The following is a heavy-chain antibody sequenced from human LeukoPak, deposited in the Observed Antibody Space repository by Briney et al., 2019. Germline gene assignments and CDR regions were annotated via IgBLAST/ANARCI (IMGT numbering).Heavy chain of an antibody. D-gene: IGHD3-16*02. CDR2: IYTSGST. J-gene: IGHJ4*02. V-gene: IGHV4-4*07. CDR3: AREGVWGSYRY. Sequence: SETPSLTCTVSGGSISGYYWSWIRQPAGKGLEWIGRIYTSGSTNYNPSLKSRVTMSVDTSKNQFSLKLSSVTAADTAVYYCAREGVWGSYRYWGQGTLFTVSS. CDR1: GGSISGYY.